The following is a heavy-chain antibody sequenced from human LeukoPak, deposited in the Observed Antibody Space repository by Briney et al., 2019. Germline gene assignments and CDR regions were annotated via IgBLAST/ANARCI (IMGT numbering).Heavy chain of an antibody. V-gene: IGHV3-73*01. J-gene: IGHJ4*02. Sequence: GGSLRLSCAASGFTFSGSAMQWVRQASGKGLEWVGRIRSKANSYATAYAASVKGMFTISRDDSKNTAYLQMNSLKTEDTAVYYCTRLYCSGGSCSHQGSYFDYWGQGTLVTVSS. D-gene: IGHD2-15*01. CDR2: IRSKANSYAT. CDR3: TRLYCSGGSCSHQGSYFDY. CDR1: GFTFSGSA.